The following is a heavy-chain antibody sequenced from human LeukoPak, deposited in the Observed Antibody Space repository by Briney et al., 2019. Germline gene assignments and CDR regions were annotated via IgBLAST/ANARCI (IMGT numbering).Heavy chain of an antibody. CDR2: ISSNSRNI. CDR3: ARGGSSGSYLHWFDP. CDR1: GFTFSSYN. V-gene: IGHV3-48*02. Sequence: GGSLRLSCAASGFTFSSYNMNWVRQAPGKGLEWVSYISSNSRNINYADSVKGRFTISRDNAKNSLYLQMNSLRDEDTAVYYCARGGSSGSYLHWFDPWGQGTLVTVSS. J-gene: IGHJ5*02. D-gene: IGHD3-10*01.